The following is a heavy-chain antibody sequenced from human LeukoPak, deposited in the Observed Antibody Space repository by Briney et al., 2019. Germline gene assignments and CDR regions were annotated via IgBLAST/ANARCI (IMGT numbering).Heavy chain of an antibody. CDR1: GYTFSSYS. CDR2: ISAYNGNT. D-gene: IGHD3-22*01. V-gene: IGHV1-18*01. Sequence: AAVKVSCKTSGYTFSSYSISWVRQAPGQGLEWMGWISAYNGNTNYAQKVQGRVTMTTDTSTSTAYMELRSLRSEDTAVYYCARVPSSMIVVGLFDYWGQGTLLTVSS. CDR3: ARVPSSMIVVGLFDY. J-gene: IGHJ4*02.